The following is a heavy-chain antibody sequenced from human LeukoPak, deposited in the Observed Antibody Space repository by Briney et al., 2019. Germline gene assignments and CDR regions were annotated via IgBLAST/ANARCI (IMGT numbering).Heavy chain of an antibody. CDR2: IIPIFGTA. CDR3: ARDHKYYYDSSGYYGDY. V-gene: IGHV1-69*05. CDR1: GGTFSSYA. D-gene: IGHD3-22*01. J-gene: IGHJ4*02. Sequence: GASVKVSCKASGGTFSSYAISWVRQAPGQGLEWMGGIIPIFGTANYAQKFQGRVTITTDESTSTAYMELSSLRSEDTAVYYCARDHKYYYDSSGYYGDYWGQGTLVTVSS.